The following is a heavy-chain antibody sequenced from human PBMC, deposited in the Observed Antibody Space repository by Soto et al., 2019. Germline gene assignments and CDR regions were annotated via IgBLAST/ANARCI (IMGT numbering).Heavy chain of an antibody. Sequence: SETLSLTCAVSGGSISSGGYSWSWFRQPPGKGLEWIGYIYHSGSTYYNPSLKSRVTISVDRSKNQFSLKLSPVTAADTAVYYCAAGGGLPRYYWGQGTLVTVSS. D-gene: IGHD5-12*01. J-gene: IGHJ4*02. CDR1: GGSISSGGYS. CDR3: AAGGGLPRYY. CDR2: IYHSGST. V-gene: IGHV4-30-2*01.